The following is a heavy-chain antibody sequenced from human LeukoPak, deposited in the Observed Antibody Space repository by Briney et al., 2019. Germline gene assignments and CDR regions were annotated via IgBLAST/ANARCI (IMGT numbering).Heavy chain of an antibody. Sequence: SETLSLTRAVSGGSINSHYWGWIRQPPGKGLQWIGDIYYTGKNNYNPSLKSRVTISLDTSKDHLSLNLTSVLAADTAIYYCVRRDTGWTSFDYWGQGSLVTVSS. V-gene: IGHV4-59*08. D-gene: IGHD6-19*01. CDR3: VRRDTGWTSFDY. J-gene: IGHJ4*02. CDR1: GGSINSHY. CDR2: IYYTGKN.